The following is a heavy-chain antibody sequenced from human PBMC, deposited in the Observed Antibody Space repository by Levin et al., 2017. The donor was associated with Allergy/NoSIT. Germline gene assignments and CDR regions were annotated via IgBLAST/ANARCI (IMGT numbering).Heavy chain of an antibody. Sequence: SETLSLTCAVYGGSFSGYYWSWIRQPPGKGLEWIGEINHSGSTNYNPSLKSRVTISVDTSKNQFSLKLSSVTAADTAVYYCARLGQLWLPGRYFDLWGRGTLVTVSS. CDR3: ARLGQLWLPGRYFDL. D-gene: IGHD5-18*01. J-gene: IGHJ2*01. V-gene: IGHV4-34*01. CDR2: INHSGST. CDR1: GGSFSGYY.